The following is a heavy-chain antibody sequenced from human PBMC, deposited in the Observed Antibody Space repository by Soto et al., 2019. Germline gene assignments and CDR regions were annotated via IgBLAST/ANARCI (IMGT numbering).Heavy chain of an antibody. CDR2: ISSSSSYI. V-gene: IGHV3-21*01. CDR1: GFTFSSYS. Sequence: EVQLVESGGGLVKPGGSLRLSCAASGFTFSSYSMNWVRQAPGKGLEWVSSISSSSSYIYYADSVKGRFTISRDNAKNSLYLQMNSLRAEDTAVYYCARDYSVWQLVGGYYYYGMDVWGQGTTVTVSS. D-gene: IGHD6-13*01. CDR3: ARDYSVWQLVGGYYYYGMDV. J-gene: IGHJ6*02.